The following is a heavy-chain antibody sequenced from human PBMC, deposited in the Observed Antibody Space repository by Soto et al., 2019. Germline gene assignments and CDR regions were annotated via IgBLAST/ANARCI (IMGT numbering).Heavy chain of an antibody. V-gene: IGHV4-59*01. CDR1: GGSISSYY. Sequence: SETLSLTCTVSGGSISSYYWSWIRQPPGKGLEWIGYIYYSGSTNYNPSLKSRVTISVDTSKNQFSLTLSSVTAADTAVYYCARAPPPAGIPDYWGQGTLVTVSS. CDR2: IYYSGST. J-gene: IGHJ4*02. D-gene: IGHD1-1*01. CDR3: ARAPPPAGIPDY.